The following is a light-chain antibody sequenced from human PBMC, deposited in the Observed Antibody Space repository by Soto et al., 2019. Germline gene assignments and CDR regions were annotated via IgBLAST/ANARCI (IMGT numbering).Light chain of an antibody. CDR1: QSVSSSS. CDR2: GAA. V-gene: IGKV3-20*01. J-gene: IGKJ5*01. Sequence: EIGLTQSPGTLSLSPGERATLSCRASQSVSSSSLAWYQQKPGQAPRLLIYGAASRATGIPDRFSGSGSGTDFTLTISRLEPEDFAVYYCQQYGSSPNTFGQGTRLEIK. CDR3: QQYGSSPNT.